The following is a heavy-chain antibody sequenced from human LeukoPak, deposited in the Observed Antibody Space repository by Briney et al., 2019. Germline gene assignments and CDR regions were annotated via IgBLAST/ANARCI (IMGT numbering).Heavy chain of an antibody. D-gene: IGHD6-13*01. CDR2: ISSSSSTI. CDR1: GFTFSSYS. CDR3: ARDWRYSSSWFEGIDY. V-gene: IGHV3-48*01. J-gene: IGHJ4*02. Sequence: PGGSLRLSCAASGFTFSSYSMNWVRQAPGKGLEWVSYISSSSSTIYYADSVKGRFTISRDNSKNTLYLQMNSLRAEDTAVYYCARDWRYSSSWFEGIDYWGQGTLVTVSS.